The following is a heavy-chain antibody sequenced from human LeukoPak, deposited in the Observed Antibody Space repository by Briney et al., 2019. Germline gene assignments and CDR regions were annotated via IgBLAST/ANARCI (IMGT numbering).Heavy chain of an antibody. J-gene: IGHJ4*02. V-gene: IGHV4-59*01. Sequence: SETLSLTCTVSGGSISSYYWSWIRQPPGKGLEWIGYIYYSGSTNYNPSLKSRVTISVDTSKNQSSLKLRSVTAADTAVYYCVRGAGSTWYFWGQGTLVTVSS. CDR3: VRGAGSTWYF. CDR1: GGSISSYY. CDR2: IYYSGST. D-gene: IGHD6-13*01.